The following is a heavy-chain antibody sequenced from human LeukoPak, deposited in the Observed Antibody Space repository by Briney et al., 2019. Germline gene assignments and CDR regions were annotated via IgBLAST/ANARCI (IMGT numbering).Heavy chain of an antibody. J-gene: IGHJ5*02. CDR2: IHHGGST. D-gene: IGHD4/OR15-4a*01. V-gene: IGHV4-4*02. Sequence: PSGTLSLTGAVSGDSISSGDWWSWWVRQPPGKGLEWIGEIHHGGSTNYHPSLKSRVTMSVDKPKNQFSLQLNSVTAADTAVYYCALARDYRSGPWGQGTLVTVSS. CDR3: ALARDYRSGP. CDR1: GDSISSGDW.